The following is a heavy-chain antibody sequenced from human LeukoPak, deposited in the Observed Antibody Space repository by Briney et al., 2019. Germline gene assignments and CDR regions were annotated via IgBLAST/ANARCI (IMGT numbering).Heavy chain of an antibody. D-gene: IGHD3-22*01. J-gene: IGHJ3*02. Sequence: EASVKVSCKASGYTFTNYGTSWVRQAPGQGLEWMGWINAYNGNTNYAQKLQGRVTMTTDTSTNTAYMELRSLRSDDTAVYYCARGGYYYDSSGHYSEDAFDIWGQGTMVTVSS. CDR1: GYTFTNYG. CDR3: ARGGYYYDSSGHYSEDAFDI. CDR2: INAYNGNT. V-gene: IGHV1-18*01.